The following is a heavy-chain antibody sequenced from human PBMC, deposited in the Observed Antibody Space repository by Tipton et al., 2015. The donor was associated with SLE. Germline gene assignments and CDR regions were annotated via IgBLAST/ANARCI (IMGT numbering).Heavy chain of an antibody. Sequence: TLSLTCSVSGGTISSSRYYWGWIRQPPGGGLEWIGSIYYSGSNYNNPSLKSRVTISVDTSKNQFSLKLTSVSAADTAVYYCARDSIAAVGEGYNWFDPWGQGTLVTVSS. CDR2: IYYSGSN. CDR3: ARDSIAAVGEGYNWFDP. D-gene: IGHD6-13*01. CDR1: GGTISSSRYY. J-gene: IGHJ5*02. V-gene: IGHV4-39*07.